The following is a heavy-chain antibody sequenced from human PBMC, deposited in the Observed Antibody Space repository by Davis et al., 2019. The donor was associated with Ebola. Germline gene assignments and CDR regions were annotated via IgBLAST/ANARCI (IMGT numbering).Heavy chain of an antibody. CDR1: GFTFSNYD. V-gene: IGHV3-30*18. D-gene: IGHD5-24*01. CDR2: TSYDETNI. CDR3: VKDDQEMATIYLFDV. Sequence: PGGSLRLSCAASGFTFSNYDMHWVRQAPGKGLEWVAMTSYDETNIHYADSVRGRFTISRDNSKNTLYLQMDRLRHEDTAVYHCVKDDQEMATIYLFDVWGQGTLVTVSS. J-gene: IGHJ4*02.